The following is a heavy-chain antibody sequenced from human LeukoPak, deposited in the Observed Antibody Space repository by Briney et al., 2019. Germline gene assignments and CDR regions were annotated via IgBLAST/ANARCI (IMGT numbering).Heavy chain of an antibody. Sequence: PGGSLRPSCAASGFPFDDYGMLWVRQAPGKGLEWVSLISWDGGSTYYADSVKGRFTISRDNSKSSLYLQMNSLRAEDTALYYCAKGVGALELRGAVDYWGQGTLVTVSS. CDR1: GFPFDDYG. J-gene: IGHJ4*02. CDR2: ISWDGGST. V-gene: IGHV3-43D*03. CDR3: AKGVGALELRGAVDY. D-gene: IGHD1-7*01.